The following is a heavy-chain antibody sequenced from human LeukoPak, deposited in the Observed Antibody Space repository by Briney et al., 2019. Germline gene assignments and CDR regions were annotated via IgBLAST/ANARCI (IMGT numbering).Heavy chain of an antibody. CDR3: ARTDGYNLSYFDY. CDR1: GGSISSSSYY. Sequence: SETLALTCTVSGGSISSSSYYWGWIRQPPATGLEWIGSIYYSGSTYYNPSLKSRVTISVHTSKNQFSLKLSSVTAADTAVYYCARTDGYNLSYFDYWGQGTLVTVSS. V-gene: IGHV4-39*01. D-gene: IGHD5-24*01. CDR2: IYYSGST. J-gene: IGHJ4*02.